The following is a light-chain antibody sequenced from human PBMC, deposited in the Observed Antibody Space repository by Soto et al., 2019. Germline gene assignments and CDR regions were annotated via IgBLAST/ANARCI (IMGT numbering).Light chain of an antibody. Sequence: DIQRTQSPSSLSASVGDRVTITCRASQSISSYLNWYQQKQGKAPKLLIYAASSLQSGVPSRFSGSGSGTDFTLTISSLQPEDFATYYCQQSYSTPRTFGQGTKVDIK. V-gene: IGKV1-39*01. CDR3: QQSYSTPRT. CDR1: QSISSY. CDR2: AAS. J-gene: IGKJ1*01.